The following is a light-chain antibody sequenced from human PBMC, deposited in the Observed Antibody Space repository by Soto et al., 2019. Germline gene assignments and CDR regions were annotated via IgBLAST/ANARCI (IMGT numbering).Light chain of an antibody. J-gene: IGKJ1*01. Sequence: EIVLTQSPGTLSLSPGERATLSCRASQSVSSSYLAWYQQKPGQAPRLLIYGASSRATGIPDRFSGSGSGTDFPLTISRLEPEDFAVYYCQQYGSSRTFGQETKVEIK. V-gene: IGKV3-20*01. CDR2: GAS. CDR3: QQYGSSRT. CDR1: QSVSSSY.